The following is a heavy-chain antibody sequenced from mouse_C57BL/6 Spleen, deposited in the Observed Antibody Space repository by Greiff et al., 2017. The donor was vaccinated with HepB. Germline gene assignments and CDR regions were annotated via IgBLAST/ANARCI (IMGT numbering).Heavy chain of an antibody. J-gene: IGHJ1*03. CDR2: ISYDGSN. V-gene: IGHV3-6*01. D-gene: IGHD1-1*02. Sequence: ESGPGLVKPSQSLSLTCSVTGYSITSGYYWNWIRQFPGNKLEWMGYISYDGSNNYNPSLKNRISITRDTSKNQFFLKLNSVTTEDTATYYCARVYGAWYFDVWGTGTTVTVSS. CDR3: ARVYGAWYFDV. CDR1: GYSITSGYY.